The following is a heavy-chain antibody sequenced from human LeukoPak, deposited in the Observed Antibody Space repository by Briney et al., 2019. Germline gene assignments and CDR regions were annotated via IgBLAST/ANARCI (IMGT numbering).Heavy chain of an antibody. Sequence: PSETLSLTCTVSGGSISSYYWSWIRQPPGKGLEWIGYIYYSGSTNYNPSLNSRVTISVDTSKNQFSLKLSSVTAADTAVYYCARHISKYYYDSSGPAYGMDVWGQGTTVTVSS. D-gene: IGHD3-22*01. CDR3: ARHISKYYYDSSGPAYGMDV. J-gene: IGHJ6*02. CDR2: IYYSGST. CDR1: GGSISSYY. V-gene: IGHV4-59*08.